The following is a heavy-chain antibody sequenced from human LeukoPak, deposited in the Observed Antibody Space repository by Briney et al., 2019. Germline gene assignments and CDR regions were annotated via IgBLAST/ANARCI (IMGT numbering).Heavy chain of an antibody. CDR3: ARVRIGQQLDKYYYYAMDV. V-gene: IGHV1-2*02. J-gene: IGHJ6*02. D-gene: IGHD6-13*01. CDR2: INPNSGGT. Sequence: VASVKVSCKASGYTFTDYYIHWVRQAPGQGLEWMGWINPNSGGTNYAQKFQGRVTMTTDTSISTAYMEVSRLRSDDTAVYYCARVRIGQQLDKYYYYAMDVWGQGTTVTVSS. CDR1: GYTFTDYY.